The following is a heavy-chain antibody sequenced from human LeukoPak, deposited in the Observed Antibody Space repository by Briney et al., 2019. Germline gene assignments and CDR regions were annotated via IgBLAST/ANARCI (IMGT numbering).Heavy chain of an antibody. CDR3: ARETPYGSGSYPFDY. CDR2: IYGSGST. V-gene: IGHV4-4*07. D-gene: IGHD3-10*01. CDR1: GGSIRSY. Sequence: SETLSLTCTVSGGSIRSYWSWIRQPAGKGLEWIGRIYGSGSTDYNPSLKSRVTISVDTSKNQFSLKLSSVTAADTAVYYCARETPYGSGSYPFDYWGQGILVTVSS. J-gene: IGHJ4*02.